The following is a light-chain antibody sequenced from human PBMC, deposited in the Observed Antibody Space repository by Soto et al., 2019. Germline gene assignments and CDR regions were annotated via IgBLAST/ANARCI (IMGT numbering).Light chain of an antibody. CDR3: QQYRDLPQT. CDR1: QSVRRNY. V-gene: IGKV3-20*01. Sequence: EIVLTQSPGTLFLSPGERATLSCRASQSVRRNYLAWYQQKPGQAPRLLIYNSSTRATGIPDRFSGSGSGTDFTLTISRLEPEDFALYYCQQYRDLPQTFGQGTQVEIK. CDR2: NSS. J-gene: IGKJ1*01.